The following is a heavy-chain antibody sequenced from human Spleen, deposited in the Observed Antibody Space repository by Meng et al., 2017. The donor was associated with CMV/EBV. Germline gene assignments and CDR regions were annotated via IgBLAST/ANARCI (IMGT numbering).Heavy chain of an antibody. CDR3: ARGNSGSYVGYYGMDV. CDR1: GLNVSLNP. V-gene: IGHV3-53*01. D-gene: IGHD1-26*01. CDR2: IYSGGST. Sequence: GESLKISCAVSGLNVSLNPLSWVRQGPEKGLEWVSVIYSGGSTYYADSVKGRFTISRDNSKNTLYLQMNSLRAEDTAVYYCARGNSGSYVGYYGMDVWGQGTTVTVSS. J-gene: IGHJ6*02.